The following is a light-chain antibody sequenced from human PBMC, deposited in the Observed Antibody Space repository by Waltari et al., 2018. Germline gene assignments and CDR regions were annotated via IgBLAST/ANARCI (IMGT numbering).Light chain of an antibody. CDR3: HQSYKAPQT. CDR1: QSISTA. V-gene: IGKV1-39*01. J-gene: IGKJ4*01. Sequence: DIQMTQSPSSLSASVGDSVTITCRASQSISTALSWYLQKPGKAPKLLIYAASLLQDGVPSRFRGSGSGTDFTLTISNLQPEDFVTYFCHQSYKAPQTFGGGTRLEIK. CDR2: AAS.